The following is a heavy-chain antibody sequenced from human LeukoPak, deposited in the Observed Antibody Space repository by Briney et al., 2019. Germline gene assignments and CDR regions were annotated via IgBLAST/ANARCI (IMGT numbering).Heavy chain of an antibody. Sequence: GGSLRLSCAASGFTFSSYAMSWVRQAPGKGLEWFSAISGSGGSTYYADSVKGRFTISRDNSKNTLYLQMNSLRAEDTAVYYCAKGGKYYYDSSGYYRFDYWGQGTLVTVSS. V-gene: IGHV3-23*01. CDR1: GFTFSSYA. CDR3: AKGGKYYYDSSGYYRFDY. CDR2: ISGSGGST. D-gene: IGHD3-22*01. J-gene: IGHJ4*02.